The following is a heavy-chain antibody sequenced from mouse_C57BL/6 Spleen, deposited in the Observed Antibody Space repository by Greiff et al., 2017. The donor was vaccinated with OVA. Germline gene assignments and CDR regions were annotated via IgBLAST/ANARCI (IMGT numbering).Heavy chain of an antibody. J-gene: IGHJ3*01. D-gene: IGHD1-1*01. Sequence: QVQLQQSGAELVRPGSSVKLSCKASGYTFTSYWMHWVKQRPIQGLEWIGNIDPSDSETHYNQKFKDKATLTVDKSSSTAYMQLSSLTSEDSAVYYCARGGDYYGSAWFAYWGQGTLVTVSA. CDR1: GYTFTSYW. V-gene: IGHV1-52*01. CDR2: IDPSDSET. CDR3: ARGGDYYGSAWFAY.